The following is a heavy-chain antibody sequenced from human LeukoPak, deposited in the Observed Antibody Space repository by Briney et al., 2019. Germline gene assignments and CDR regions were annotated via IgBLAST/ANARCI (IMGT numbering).Heavy chain of an antibody. Sequence: ASVKVSCKASGYTFTGYYMHWVRQAPGQGLEWMGWINPNSGGTNYAQKFQGRVTMTRDTSISTAYMELSRLRSDDTAVYYCASISRYYYGNQRGFDYWGQGTLVTVSS. CDR3: ASISRYYYGNQRGFDY. CDR1: GYTFTGYY. D-gene: IGHD3-22*01. CDR2: INPNSGGT. J-gene: IGHJ4*02. V-gene: IGHV1-2*02.